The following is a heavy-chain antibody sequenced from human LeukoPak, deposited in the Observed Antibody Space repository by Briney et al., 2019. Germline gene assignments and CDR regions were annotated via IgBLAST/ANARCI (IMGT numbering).Heavy chain of an antibody. J-gene: IGHJ6*02. CDR3: AKAHYYGSGSYSHYYGMGV. CDR2: ISGSGGST. CDR1: GFTFSSYA. V-gene: IGHV3-23*01. D-gene: IGHD3-10*01. Sequence: GGSLRLSCAASGFTFSSYAMSWVRQAPGKGLEWVSAISGSGGSTYYADSVKGRFTISRDNSKNTLYLQMNSLRAEDTAVYYCAKAHYYGSGSYSHYYGMGVWGQGTTVTVSS.